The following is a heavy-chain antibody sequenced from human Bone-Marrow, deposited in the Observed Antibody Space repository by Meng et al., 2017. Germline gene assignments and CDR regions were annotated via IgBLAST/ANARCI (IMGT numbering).Heavy chain of an antibody. V-gene: IGHV4-38-2*02. D-gene: IGHD3-3*01. Sequence: SETLSLTCAVSGYSISSGYYWGWIRQPPGKGLEWIGSIYHSGSTYYNPSLKSRVTISVDTSKNQFSLKLSSVTAADTPVYYCARDRYYDFWGGYYRADRAKNWFDPWGQGTLVTVSS. J-gene: IGHJ5*02. CDR2: IYHSGST. CDR1: GYSISSGYY. CDR3: ARDRYYDFWGGYYRADRAKNWFDP.